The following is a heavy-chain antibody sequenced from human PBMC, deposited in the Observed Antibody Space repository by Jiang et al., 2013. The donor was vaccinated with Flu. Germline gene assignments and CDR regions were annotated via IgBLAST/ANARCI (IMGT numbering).Heavy chain of an antibody. Sequence: LLKPSETLSLTCTVSGGSISSSSYYWGWIRQPPGKGLEWIGSIYYSGSTYYNPSLKSRVTISVDTSKNQFSLKLSSVTAADTAVYYCARPRRSGGGGASEFDYWGQGTLVTVSS. CDR2: IYYSGST. V-gene: IGHV4-39*07. D-gene: IGHD1-26*01. J-gene: IGHJ4*02. CDR1: GGSISSSSYY. CDR3: ARPRRSGGGGASEFDY.